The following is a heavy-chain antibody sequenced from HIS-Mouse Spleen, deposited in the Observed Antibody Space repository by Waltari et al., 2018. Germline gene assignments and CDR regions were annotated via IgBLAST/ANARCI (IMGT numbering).Heavy chain of an antibody. CDR1: GGSISSSSYY. CDR3: AREIPYSSSWYDWYFDL. V-gene: IGHV4-39*07. J-gene: IGHJ2*01. D-gene: IGHD6-13*01. CDR2: IYYSGST. Sequence: QLQLQESGPGLVKPSETLSLTCTVSGGSISSSSYYWGGIRQPPGKGLEWIGSIYYSGSTWCNPPLKSRVTISVDTSKNQFALKLSSVTAADTAVYYCAREIPYSSSWYDWYFDLWGRGTLVTVSS.